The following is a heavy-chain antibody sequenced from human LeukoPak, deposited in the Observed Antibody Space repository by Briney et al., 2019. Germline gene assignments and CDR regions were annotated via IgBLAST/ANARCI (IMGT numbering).Heavy chain of an antibody. V-gene: IGHV3-30*18. CDR3: AKGLQVAEPPDY. Sequence: GGSLRLSCAASGFSFSNYVMYWVRQAPRKGLEWVAVISYDGNNKYYADSVKGRFTISRDNSKNTLYLQMSSLRGEDTAVYYCAKGLQVAEPPDYWGQGILVTVSS. J-gene: IGHJ4*02. CDR2: ISYDGNNK. D-gene: IGHD2-15*01. CDR1: GFSFSNYV.